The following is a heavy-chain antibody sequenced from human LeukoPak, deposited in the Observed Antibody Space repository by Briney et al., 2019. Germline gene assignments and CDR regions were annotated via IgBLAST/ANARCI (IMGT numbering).Heavy chain of an antibody. CDR3: ASINYDSSGYDAFDI. Sequence: GESLKISCKASGYTFTSYWIAWVRQMPGQGLEWMGIIYPGDSDTRYSPSFQGQVTISADKSISTAYLQWSSLKASDTAMYYCASINYDSSGYDAFDIWGQGTMVTVSS. CDR1: GYTFTSYW. CDR2: IYPGDSDT. D-gene: IGHD3-22*01. V-gene: IGHV5-51*01. J-gene: IGHJ3*02.